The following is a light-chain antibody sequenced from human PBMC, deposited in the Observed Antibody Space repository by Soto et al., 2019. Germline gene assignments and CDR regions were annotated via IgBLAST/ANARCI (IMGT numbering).Light chain of an antibody. Sequence: ELLFTSSSAPQCSSPVERATPSCRASQTVNSRLAWYQHKPGQAPRLLIYHTSNRATGIPARFSGSGSGTDFTLTISSLEPEDFAVYYCHQRQSWPRTFGQGTRLEIK. CDR3: HQRQSWPRT. CDR2: HTS. V-gene: IGKV3-11*01. CDR1: QTVNSR. J-gene: IGKJ5*01.